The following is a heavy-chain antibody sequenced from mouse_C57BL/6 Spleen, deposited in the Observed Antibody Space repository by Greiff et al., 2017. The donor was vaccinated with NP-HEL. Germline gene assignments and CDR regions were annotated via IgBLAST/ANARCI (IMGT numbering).Heavy chain of an antibody. Sequence: VQLQQPGAELVMPGASVKLSCKASGYTFTSYWMHWVKQRPGQGLEWIGEIDPSDSYTNYNQKFKGKSTLTVDKSSSTAYMQLSSLTSEDSAVYYCARTAQVTYYFDYWGQGTTLTVSS. CDR2: IDPSDSYT. CDR3: ARTAQVTYYFDY. J-gene: IGHJ2*01. CDR1: GYTFTSYW. D-gene: IGHD3-2*02. V-gene: IGHV1-69*01.